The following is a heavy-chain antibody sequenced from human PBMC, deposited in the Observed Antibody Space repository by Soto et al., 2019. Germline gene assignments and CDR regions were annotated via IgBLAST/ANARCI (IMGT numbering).Heavy chain of an antibody. CDR2: IYYSGST. Sequence: QVQLQESGPGLVKPSQTLSLTCTVSGGSISSGGYYWSWIRQHPGKGLEWIGYIYYSGSTYYNPSLKSRVTISVDTSKNLFSLKLSSVTAADTAVYYCARESKIDYYGSGSYFPFFDYWGQGTLVTVSS. D-gene: IGHD3-10*01. V-gene: IGHV4-31*03. CDR1: GGSISSGGYY. J-gene: IGHJ4*02. CDR3: ARESKIDYYGSGSYFPFFDY.